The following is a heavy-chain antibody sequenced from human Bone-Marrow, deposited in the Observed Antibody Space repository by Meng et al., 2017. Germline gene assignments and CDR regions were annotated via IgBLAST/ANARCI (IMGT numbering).Heavy chain of an antibody. D-gene: IGHD2-15*01. CDR2: VNSRRETT. J-gene: IGHJ4*02. CDR1: GYSYVSYY. CDR3: ARGLAVDEFDY. Sequence: GQVVEAVAEVKKPGASPNIACKASGYSYVSYYIHWVRQERGQGIGWIGVVNSRRETTIYAQMFQGRVTMTRDTSTRTVYMALSSLGSEDTAVYYCARGLAVDEFDYWGQGTLVTVSS. V-gene: IGHV1-46*01.